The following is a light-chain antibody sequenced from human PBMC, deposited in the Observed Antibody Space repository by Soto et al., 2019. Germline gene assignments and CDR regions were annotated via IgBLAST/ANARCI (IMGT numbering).Light chain of an antibody. CDR3: QQAKNFPRT. J-gene: IGKJ3*01. CDR1: QDISTW. CDR2: AAS. V-gene: IGKV1-12*01. Sequence: DIEMTQTPSSVSASVGDRVIISCRASQDISTWLAWYQQKPGKAPKLLIFAASTLQSGVPSRFSGSGSGTDFTLTISSLQPEDFATYYCQQAKNFPRTFGPGTKVDI.